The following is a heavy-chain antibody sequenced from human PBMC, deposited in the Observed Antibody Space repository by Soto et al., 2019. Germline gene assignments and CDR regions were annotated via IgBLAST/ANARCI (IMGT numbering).Heavy chain of an antibody. CDR2: INTVNGDT. Sequence: QVQLVQSGAEVKKPGAPVKVSCKTSGYTFTTYAIHWVRQAPGQRLEWMGWINTVNGDTKYSQKFQGRITITRDTYAATVYMELSSLTSEDTAVYYCATWAQLGFDYWGQGTLVTVSS. J-gene: IGHJ4*02. D-gene: IGHD1-1*01. V-gene: IGHV1-3*04. CDR3: ATWAQLGFDY. CDR1: GYTFTTYA.